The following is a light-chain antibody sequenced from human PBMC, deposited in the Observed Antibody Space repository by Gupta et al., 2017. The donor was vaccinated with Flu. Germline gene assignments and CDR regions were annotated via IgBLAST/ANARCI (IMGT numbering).Light chain of an antibody. Sequence: QPVLTQPPSVSGAPGQRVTISSTGSSSNIGAGYVVHWYQQLPGKAPQLRILVNSNRPSGVPDRFSGSTSGTSASPAIPALQAEDEADEDCYYYDSSQSGSFVFGGGTKLTVL. CDR3: YYYDSSQSGSFV. CDR1: SSNIGAGYV. V-gene: IGLV1-40*01. J-gene: IGLJ2*01. CDR2: VNS.